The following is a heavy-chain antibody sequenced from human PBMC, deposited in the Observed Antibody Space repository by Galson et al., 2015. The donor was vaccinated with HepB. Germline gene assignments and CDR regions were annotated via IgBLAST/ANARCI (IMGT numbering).Heavy chain of an antibody. CDR3: ARDMSGYAEWSYYGMDV. J-gene: IGHJ6*02. CDR1: GFTFSSYS. CDR2: ISSSSSYI. D-gene: IGHD5-12*01. Sequence: SLRLSCAASGFTFSSYSMNWVRQAPGKGLEWVSSISSSSSYIYYADSVKGRFTISRDNAKNSLYLQMNSLRAEDTAVYYCARDMSGYAEWSYYGMDVWGQGTTVTVSS. V-gene: IGHV3-21*01.